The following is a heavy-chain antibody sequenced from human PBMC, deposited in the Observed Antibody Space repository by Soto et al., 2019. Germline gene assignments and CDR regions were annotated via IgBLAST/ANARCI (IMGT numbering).Heavy chain of an antibody. CDR1: GYTFSGYY. CDR3: ARDFSGYDSSGFFDY. Sequence: WASVKVSCKASGYTFSGYYMHWVRQAPGQGLEWMGWINPNSGATKNAQKFQGRVSMTRDTSIGTAYLELSRLRSDDTAVYYCARDFSGYDSSGFFDYWGQGTLVTVSS. V-gene: IGHV1-2*02. J-gene: IGHJ4*02. D-gene: IGHD5-12*01. CDR2: INPNSGAT.